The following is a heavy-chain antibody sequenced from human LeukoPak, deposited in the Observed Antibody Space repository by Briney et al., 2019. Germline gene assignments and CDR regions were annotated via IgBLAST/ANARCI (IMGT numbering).Heavy chain of an antibody. J-gene: IGHJ3*02. CDR3: ARASALVLRYFDWLPRALGDAFDS. Sequence: GGSLRLSCAASGFTFSDYYMSWIRQAPGKGLEWVSYISSSSSYTNYADSVKGRFTISRDNAKNSLYLQMSSLRAEDTAVYYCARASALVLRYFDWLPRALGDAFDSWGQGTRVTVSS. CDR2: ISSSSSYT. D-gene: IGHD3-9*01. CDR1: GFTFSDYY. V-gene: IGHV3-11*05.